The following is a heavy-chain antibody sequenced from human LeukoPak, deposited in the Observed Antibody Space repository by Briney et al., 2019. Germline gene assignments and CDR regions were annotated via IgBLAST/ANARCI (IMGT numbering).Heavy chain of an antibody. D-gene: IGHD2-2*02. Sequence: GASVKVSCKASGYTFTSYGISWVRQAPGQGLEWMGGIIPIFGTANYAQKFQGRVTITADESTSTAYMELSSLRSEDTAVYYCARSNIVVVPAAIQQGFDYWGQGTLVTVSS. CDR1: GYTFTSYG. CDR3: ARSNIVVVPAAIQQGFDY. V-gene: IGHV1-69*13. CDR2: IIPIFGTA. J-gene: IGHJ4*02.